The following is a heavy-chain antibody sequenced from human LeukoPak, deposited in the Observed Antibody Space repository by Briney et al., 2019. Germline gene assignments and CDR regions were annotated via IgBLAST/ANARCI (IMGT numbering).Heavy chain of an antibody. Sequence: PGGSLRFSCVASGFSVSTFDMYWVRQAAGGGLEWVAAVGTNHDTLYLGSVKGRFTISREDAKNSLSLEMSYLTVEDTAVYYCTREWRGIASHYSGMDVWGQGTAVIVSS. CDR1: GFSVSTFD. CDR2: VGTNHDT. V-gene: IGHV3-13*01. J-gene: IGHJ6*02. CDR3: TREWRGIASHYSGMDV. D-gene: IGHD3-16*02.